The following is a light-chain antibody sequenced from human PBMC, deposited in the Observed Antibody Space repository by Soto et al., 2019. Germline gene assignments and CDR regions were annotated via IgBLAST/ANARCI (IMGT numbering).Light chain of an antibody. CDR1: QYVSNK. CDR2: GAS. V-gene: IGKV3-15*01. J-gene: IGKJ5*01. CDR3: KQYKEWPPFT. Sequence: EIVMTQSPATLSVSPGETATLSCRASQYVSNKVAWYQQKPGQAPSLLILGASTRATGVPARFRGSGSGTEFTLSISSLQSEDFAVYYCKQYKEWPPFTFGQGTRLEI.